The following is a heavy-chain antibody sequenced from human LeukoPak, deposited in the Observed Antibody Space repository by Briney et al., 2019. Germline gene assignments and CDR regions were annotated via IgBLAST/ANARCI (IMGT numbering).Heavy chain of an antibody. CDR1: GFTFSSYA. CDR3: AKTYYYDSSGYYDY. CDR2: ISCSGGST. J-gene: IGHJ4*02. Sequence: GPLRLSFAASGFTFSSYAMSWVRPPPGKGLEWVSAISCSGGSTYYADSVKGRFTISRDNSKNTLYLQMNSLRAEDTAVYYCAKTYYYDSSGYYDYWGQGTLVTVSS. V-gene: IGHV3-23*01. D-gene: IGHD3-22*01.